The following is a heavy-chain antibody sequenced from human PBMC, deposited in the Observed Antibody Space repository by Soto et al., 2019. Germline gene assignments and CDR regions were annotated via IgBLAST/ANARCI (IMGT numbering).Heavy chain of an antibody. CDR1: GGTFSSYT. CDR2: IIPILGIA. D-gene: IGHD2-15*01. V-gene: IGHV1-69*02. CDR3: AKGTVVNHRSAEYFQH. Sequence: GASVKVSCKASGGTFSSYTISWVRQAPGQGLEWMGRIIPILGIANYAQKFQGRVTITADKSTSTAYMELSSLRSEDTAVYYCAKGTVVNHRSAEYFQHWGQGTLVTVS. J-gene: IGHJ1*01.